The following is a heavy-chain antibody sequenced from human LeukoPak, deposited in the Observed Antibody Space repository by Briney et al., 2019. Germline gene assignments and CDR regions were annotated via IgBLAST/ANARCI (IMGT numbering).Heavy chain of an antibody. J-gene: IGHJ4*02. D-gene: IGHD6-19*01. CDR3: AKGSSLLVAVAFYFDF. V-gene: IGHV3-23*01. CDR1: GFTFSSYA. Sequence: LAGGSLRLFCAASGFTFSSYAMSWVREAPGKALEWVSAISGSGGRTYYAASVKGRFTISRDNSKNALYLQMNSLRAEDTAVYYCAKGSSLLVAVAFYFDFWGQGTLVTVSS. CDR2: ISGSGGRT.